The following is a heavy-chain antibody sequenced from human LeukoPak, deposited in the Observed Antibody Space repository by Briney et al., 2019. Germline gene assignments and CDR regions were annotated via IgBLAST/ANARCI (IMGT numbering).Heavy chain of an antibody. Sequence: SVKVSCKASGGTFSSYAISWVRQAPGQGLKWMGGIIPIFGTANYAQKFQGRVTITADESTSTAYMELSSLRSEDTAVYYCARVVKRWLQSGLSYYFDYWGQGTLVTVSS. CDR1: GGTFSSYA. J-gene: IGHJ4*02. V-gene: IGHV1-69*13. D-gene: IGHD5-24*01. CDR3: ARVVKRWLQSGLSYYFDY. CDR2: IIPIFGTA.